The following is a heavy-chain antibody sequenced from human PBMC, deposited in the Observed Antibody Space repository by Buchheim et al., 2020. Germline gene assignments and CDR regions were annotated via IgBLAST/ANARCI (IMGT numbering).Heavy chain of an antibody. CDR3: ARTSRGAHSAYYFDY. D-gene: IGHD2-2*01. J-gene: IGHJ4*02. CDR1: GGSISSGSYY. V-gene: IGHV4-61*02. CDR2: IYTSGST. Sequence: QVQLQESGPGLVKPSQTLSLTCTVSGGSISSGSYYWSWIRPPAGKGLEWIGRIYTSGSTNYNPSLKSRVTISVDTSKNPFSLKLSSVTAADTAVYYCARTSRGAHSAYYFDYWGQGTL.